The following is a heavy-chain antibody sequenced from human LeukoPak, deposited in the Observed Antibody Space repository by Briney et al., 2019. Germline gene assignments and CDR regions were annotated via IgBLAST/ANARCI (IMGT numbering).Heavy chain of an antibody. CDR3: ALQWLVRG. CDR2: INQDGSEK. J-gene: IGHJ4*02. Sequence: GGSLRLSCAASGFTFSSYAMSWVRQAPGKGLEWVANINQDGSEKYYVDSVKGRFTISRDNAKNSLYLQMNSLRAEDTAVYYCALQWLVRGGGQGTLVTVSS. CDR1: GFTFSSYA. D-gene: IGHD6-19*01. V-gene: IGHV3-7*01.